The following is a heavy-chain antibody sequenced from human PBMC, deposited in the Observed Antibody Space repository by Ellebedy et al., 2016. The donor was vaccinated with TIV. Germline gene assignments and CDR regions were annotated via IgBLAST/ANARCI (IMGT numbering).Heavy chain of an antibody. CDR3: ARDYYSSTTKTIDY. Sequence: GESLKISCAVSGFTFSSYWMTWVRQAPGKGLEWVANIKQDGSEKDYVDSAKGRFTISRDNAKNSLYLQMNSLRVEDTAVYYCARDYYSSTTKTIDYWGQGTLVTVSS. CDR2: IKQDGSEK. CDR1: GFTFSSYW. D-gene: IGHD6-13*01. J-gene: IGHJ4*02. V-gene: IGHV3-7*01.